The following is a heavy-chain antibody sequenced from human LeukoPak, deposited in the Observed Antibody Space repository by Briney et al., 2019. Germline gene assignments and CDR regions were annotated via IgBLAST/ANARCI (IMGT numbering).Heavy chain of an antibody. D-gene: IGHD6-13*01. Sequence: PSETLSLTCTVSGGSISSYYWSWIRQPPGKGLEWIGYIYYSGSTKYNPSLKSRVTISVDTSKNQFSLKLSSVTAADTAVYYCARDSPVYSSSWSYFDLWGRGTLVTVSS. CDR2: IYYSGST. CDR1: GGSISSYY. CDR3: ARDSPVYSSSWSYFDL. J-gene: IGHJ2*01. V-gene: IGHV4-59*01.